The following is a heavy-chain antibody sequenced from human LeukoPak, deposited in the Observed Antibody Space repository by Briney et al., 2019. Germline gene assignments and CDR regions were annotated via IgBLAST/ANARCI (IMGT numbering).Heavy chain of an antibody. J-gene: IGHJ4*02. CDR3: ARECLGECCY. CDR1: GFTVSSNY. V-gene: IGHV3-53*01. Sequence: GGSLRLSCAASGFTVSSNYMSWVRQAPGKGLEWVSLIYSGDSTYYADSVKGRFNISRENSNNTLYLQINSLRAEDTAVYYCARECLGECCYWGQGTLVTVSS. CDR2: IYSGDST. D-gene: IGHD3-16*01.